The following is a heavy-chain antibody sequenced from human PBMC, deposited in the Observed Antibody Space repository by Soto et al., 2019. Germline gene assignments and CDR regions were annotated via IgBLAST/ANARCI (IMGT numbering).Heavy chain of an antibody. D-gene: IGHD3-9*01. CDR2: MNPNSGNT. CDR1: GYTFTSYD. V-gene: IGHV1-8*01. Sequence: GASVKVSCKASGYTFTSYDINWVRQATGQGLEWMGWMNPNSGNTGYAQKFQGRVTMTRNTSISTAYMELSSLRSEDTAVYYCARGLDILTGYDTKNWFDPWGQGTLVTVSS. J-gene: IGHJ5*02. CDR3: ARGLDILTGYDTKNWFDP.